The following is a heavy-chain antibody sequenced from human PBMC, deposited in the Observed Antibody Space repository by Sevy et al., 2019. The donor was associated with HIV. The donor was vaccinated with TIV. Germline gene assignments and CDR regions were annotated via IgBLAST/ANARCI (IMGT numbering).Heavy chain of an antibody. V-gene: IGHV3-30*18. CDR2: ISYDGSNK. D-gene: IGHD5-12*01. J-gene: IGHJ4*02. CDR3: AKEGSGYDYFDY. Sequence: GGSLRLSCAASGFTFSSYGMHWVRQAPGKGLEWVAVISYDGSNKYYADSVKGRFTISRDNSKNTLYLQMNSLRAEDMAVSYCAKEGSGYDYFDYWGQGTLVTVSS. CDR1: GFTFSSYG.